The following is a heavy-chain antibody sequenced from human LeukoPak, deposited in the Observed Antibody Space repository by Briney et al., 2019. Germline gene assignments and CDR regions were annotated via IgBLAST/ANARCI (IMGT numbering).Heavy chain of an antibody. CDR2: ISYDGSNK. V-gene: IGHV3-30*03. CDR3: ARVYYGSGSLYYYYYYMDV. D-gene: IGHD3-10*01. CDR1: GFTFSSYG. J-gene: IGHJ6*03. Sequence: GGSLRLSCAASGFTFSSYGMHWVRQAPGKGLEWVAVISYDGSNKYYADSVKGRFTISRDTSKNTLYLQMNSLRAEDTAVYYCARVYYGSGSLYYYYYYMDVWGKGTTVTISS.